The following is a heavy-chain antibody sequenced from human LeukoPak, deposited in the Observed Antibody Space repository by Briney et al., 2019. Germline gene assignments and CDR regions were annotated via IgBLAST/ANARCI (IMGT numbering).Heavy chain of an antibody. CDR2: IYPGDSDT. J-gene: IGHJ4*02. CDR3: ARQGKDFYALIDY. V-gene: IGHV5-51*01. Sequence: KGGESLKISCKGSGYSFTSYWIGWVRQMPGKGLEWMGIIYPGDSDTRYSPSFQGQVTISADKSISTAYLQWSSLKASDTAMYYCARQGKDFYALIDYWGQGTLVTVSS. CDR1: GYSFTSYW. D-gene: IGHD3-16*01.